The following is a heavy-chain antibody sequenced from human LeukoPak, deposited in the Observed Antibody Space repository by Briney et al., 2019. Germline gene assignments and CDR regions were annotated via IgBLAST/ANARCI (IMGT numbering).Heavy chain of an antibody. D-gene: IGHD1-7*01. CDR1: GGSFSGYY. J-gene: IGHJ4*02. Sequence: SETLSLTCAVYGGSFSGYYWSWIRQPPGKGLEWIGEVNHSGSTNYNPSLKSRVTMSLDTSKNQFSLTLSSVTAADTAIYYCARRATSGNYQMLHFDSWGQGILVTVSS. CDR2: VNHSGST. CDR3: ARRATSGNYQMLHFDS. V-gene: IGHV4-34*01.